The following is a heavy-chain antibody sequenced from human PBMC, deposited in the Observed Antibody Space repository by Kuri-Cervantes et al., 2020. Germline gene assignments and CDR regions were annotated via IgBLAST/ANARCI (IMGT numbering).Heavy chain of an antibody. D-gene: IGHD1-26*01. CDR1: GYTFTGYY. CDR2: INPSGGST. V-gene: IGHV1-46*01. J-gene: IGHJ4*02. CDR3: ARARYSGSPYYFDY. Sequence: ASVKVSCKASGYTFTGYYMHWVRQAPGQGLEWMGIINPSGGSTTYAQKFQGRATMTRDTSTNTVYMELSSLRSEDTAVYYCARARYSGSPYYFDYWGQGTLVTVSS.